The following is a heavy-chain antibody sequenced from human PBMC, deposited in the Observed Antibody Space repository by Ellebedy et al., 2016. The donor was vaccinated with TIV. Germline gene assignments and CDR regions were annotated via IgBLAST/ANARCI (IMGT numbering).Heavy chain of an antibody. CDR2: ISYDGSNK. Sequence: GESLKISXAASGFTFSSYSMNWVRQAPGKGLEWVAVISYDGSNKYYADSVKGRFTISRDNSKNTLYLQMNSLRAEDTAVYYCARDPHTLAAAGTSWFDPWGQGTLVTVSS. V-gene: IGHV3-30*03. D-gene: IGHD6-13*01. CDR3: ARDPHTLAAAGTSWFDP. CDR1: GFTFSSYS. J-gene: IGHJ5*02.